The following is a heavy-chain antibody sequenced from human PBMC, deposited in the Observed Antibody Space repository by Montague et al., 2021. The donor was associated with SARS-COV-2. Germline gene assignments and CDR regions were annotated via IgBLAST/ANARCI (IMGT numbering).Heavy chain of an antibody. CDR1: GDSISSSSYN. J-gene: IGHJ4*02. V-gene: IGHV4-39*01. D-gene: IGHD1-1*01. Sequence: SETLSLICTVSGDSISSSSYNWGWIRQPPGKGLEWIGSVHYNGRTYYNPSLKSRATIYVDTSKNQISLRLSSVTAADTAVYYSTRHVHMTWPEPSPGFDYWGQGTLVTVSS. CDR3: TRHVHMTWPEPSPGFDY. CDR2: VHYNGRT.